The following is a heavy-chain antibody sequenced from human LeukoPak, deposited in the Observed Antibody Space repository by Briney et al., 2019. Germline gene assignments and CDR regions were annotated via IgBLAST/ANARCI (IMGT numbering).Heavy chain of an antibody. V-gene: IGHV1-58*01. CDR1: GFTFTSSA. D-gene: IGHD3-10*01. CDR2: IVVGSGNT. Sequence: ASVKVSCKASGFTFTSSAVQWVRQARGQRLEWIGWIVVGSGNTNYAQKFQERVTITRDMSTRTAYMELSSLRFEDTAVYYCAALYYYGSGSYYNPGYWGQGTLVTVSS. CDR3: AALYYYGSGSYYNPGY. J-gene: IGHJ4*02.